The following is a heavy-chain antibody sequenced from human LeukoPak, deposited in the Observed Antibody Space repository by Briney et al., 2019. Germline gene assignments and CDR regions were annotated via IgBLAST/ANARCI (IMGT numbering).Heavy chain of an antibody. J-gene: IGHJ6*02. D-gene: IGHD4-17*01. CDR1: GFTFTNYA. CDR3: ARGATVTTFVSSQRDYYYYHGMDV. Sequence: GGSLRLSCSASGFTFTNYAIHWVRQAPGKGLEWVTVAWYDGSNKYYGGSVKGRFTISRDNSKNTLYLQMNSLRAEDTAVYYCARGATVTTFVSSQRDYYYYHGMDVWGQGTTVTVSS. V-gene: IGHV3-33*01. CDR2: AWYDGSNK.